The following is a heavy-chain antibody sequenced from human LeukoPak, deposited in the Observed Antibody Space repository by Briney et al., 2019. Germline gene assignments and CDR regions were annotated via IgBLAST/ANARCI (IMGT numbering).Heavy chain of an antibody. V-gene: IGHV3-7*03. J-gene: IGHJ6*04. Sequence: PGGSLRLSCAASGFTFSSYWMSWVRQAPGKGLEWVANIKQDGSEKYYVDSVKGRFNISRDNAKNSLYLQMNSLRAEDTAVYYCARAGLLWFGPAGYYGMDVWGKGTTVTVSS. CDR3: ARAGLLWFGPAGYYGMDV. CDR2: IKQDGSEK. CDR1: GFTFSSYW. D-gene: IGHD3-10*01.